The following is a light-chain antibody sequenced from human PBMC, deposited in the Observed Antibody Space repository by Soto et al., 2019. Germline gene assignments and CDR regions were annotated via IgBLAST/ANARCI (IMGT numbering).Light chain of an antibody. CDR3: QQNYSTPIT. Sequence: IQMTQSPSSLSASVGDRVTINCRASQSISSYLDWYQQKPGKAPKLLIYAASTLQSGVPSRFSGSGSGTDFTLTISSLQPEDFATYYCQQNYSTPITFGQGTRLEIK. CDR1: QSISSY. CDR2: AAS. J-gene: IGKJ5*01. V-gene: IGKV1-39*01.